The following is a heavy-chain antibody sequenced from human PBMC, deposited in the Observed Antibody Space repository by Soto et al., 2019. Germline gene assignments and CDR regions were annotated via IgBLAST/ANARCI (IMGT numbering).Heavy chain of an antibody. Sequence: QVQLVESGGGVVQPGRSLRLSCAAPGFTFSSYAMHWVRQAPGKGLEWVAVISYDGSNKYYADSVKGRFTISRDNSKNTLYLQMNRLRAEDTAVYYCAGGSLPGRGYWYFDLWGRGTLVTVSS. D-gene: IGHD3-10*01. CDR3: AGGSLPGRGYWYFDL. V-gene: IGHV3-30-3*01. J-gene: IGHJ2*01. CDR2: ISYDGSNK. CDR1: GFTFSSYA.